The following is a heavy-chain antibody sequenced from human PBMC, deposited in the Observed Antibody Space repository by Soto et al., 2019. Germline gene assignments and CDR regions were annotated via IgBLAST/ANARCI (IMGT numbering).Heavy chain of an antibody. Sequence: QVQLVESGGGVVRPGRSLRLSCAASGFSFRSYTMHWVRQAPGKGLQWVAVKSHDGSTQHYADSVKGRFTISRDNSKNTLYLHMSSLRAEDTAVYYCARDGVDSSGPGLDYWGQGTLVTVSS. V-gene: IGHV3-30*04. CDR2: KSHDGSTQ. CDR1: GFSFRSYT. J-gene: IGHJ4*02. CDR3: ARDGVDSSGPGLDY. D-gene: IGHD3-22*01.